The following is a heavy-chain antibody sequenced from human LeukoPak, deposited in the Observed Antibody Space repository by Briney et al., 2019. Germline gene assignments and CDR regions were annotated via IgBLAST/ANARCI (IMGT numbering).Heavy chain of an antibody. CDR2: IYTSGST. Sequence: PSETLSLTCTVSGDSISTINYYWSWIRQPAGKGLEWIGRIYTSGSTEYNPSLKSRVTISVDTSKNQFSLKLSSVTAADTAVYYCARELGTAYYGSGNYHYNALYYYLGVWGKGTTVTISS. J-gene: IGHJ6*03. CDR1: GDSISTINYY. D-gene: IGHD3-10*01. CDR3: ARELGTAYYGSGNYHYNALYYYLGV. V-gene: IGHV4-61*02.